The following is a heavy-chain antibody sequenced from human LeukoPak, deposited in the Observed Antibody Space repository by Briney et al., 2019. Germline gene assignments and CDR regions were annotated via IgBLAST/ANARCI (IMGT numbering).Heavy chain of an antibody. CDR1: GYTLSGYG. D-gene: IGHD2-8*01. V-gene: IGHV1-18*01. CDR2: ITTYNGDK. J-gene: IGHJ4*02. Sequence: ASVEVSCKASGYTLSGYGISWVRQAPGQGLEWVGWITTYNGDKKYSEKFQGRVTMTTDTSTSTYYMGLRNLRSDDTALYYCARDCSNGVCYPRDYWGQGTLVTVST. CDR3: ARDCSNGVCYPRDY.